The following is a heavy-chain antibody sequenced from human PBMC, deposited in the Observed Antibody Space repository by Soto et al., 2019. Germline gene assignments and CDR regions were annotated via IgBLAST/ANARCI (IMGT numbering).Heavy chain of an antibody. V-gene: IGHV1-69*13. CDR2: IIPIFGTA. CDR3: AGALMYYYDSSGYYRNWFDP. Sequence: ESSVKVSCKDSAGTFRSYAIRWVRQASGQGLDWMGGIIPIFGTANYAQKFQGRVTITADESTSTAYMELSSLRSEDTAVYYCAGALMYYYDSSGYYRNWFDPWGQGTLVTVSS. J-gene: IGHJ5*02. CDR1: AGTFRSYA. D-gene: IGHD3-22*01.